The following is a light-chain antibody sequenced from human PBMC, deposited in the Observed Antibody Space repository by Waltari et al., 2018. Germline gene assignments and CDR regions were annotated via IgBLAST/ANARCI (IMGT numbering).Light chain of an antibody. J-gene: IGLJ3*02. CDR1: SSNIGDNP. CDR2: YDD. Sequence: QSVLTQPPSVSEAPRQRVTISCSGSSSNIGDNPVNWYQQLPVKAPKLLIYYDDLLPSGVSDRFSGSKSGTSASLAISGPQSEDEADYYCAAWDDSLNGWVFGGGTKLTVL. CDR3: AAWDDSLNGWV. V-gene: IGLV1-36*01.